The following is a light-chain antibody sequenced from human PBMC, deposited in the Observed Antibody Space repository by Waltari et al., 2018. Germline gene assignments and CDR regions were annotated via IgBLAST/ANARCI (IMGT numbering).Light chain of an antibody. CDR2: AAS. CDR3: QQSYNTPRT. V-gene: IGKV1-39*01. Sequence: DIQLTQSPSSLSASVGDRLSITCRASQSISTHLNWYQQKPGKAPKLLIDAASNLQSGVPSRFSGRGSETDFTLTISSLQPEDFAVYYCQQSYNTPRTFGPGTKVDIK. CDR1: QSISTH. J-gene: IGKJ3*01.